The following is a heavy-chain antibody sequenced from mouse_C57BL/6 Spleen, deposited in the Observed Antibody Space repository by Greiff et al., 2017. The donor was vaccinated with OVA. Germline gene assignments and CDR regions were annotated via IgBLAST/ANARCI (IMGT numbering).Heavy chain of an antibody. Sequence: EVQLVESGGGLVKPGGSLKLSCAASGFTFSSYTMSWVRQTPEKRLEWVATISGGGGNTYYPDSVKGRFTISRDNAKNTLYLQMSSLRSEDTALYYCARWLLRQRYFDVWGTGTTVTVSS. J-gene: IGHJ1*03. CDR2: ISGGGGNT. D-gene: IGHD2-3*01. CDR3: ARWLLRQRYFDV. CDR1: GFTFSSYT. V-gene: IGHV5-9*01.